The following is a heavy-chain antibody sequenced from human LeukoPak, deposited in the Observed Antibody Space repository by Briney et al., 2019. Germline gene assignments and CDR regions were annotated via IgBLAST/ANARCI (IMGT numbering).Heavy chain of an antibody. CDR1: GGSISSSTYY. V-gene: IGHV4-39*01. CDR2: IYYSGST. J-gene: IGHJ4*02. Sequence: SETLSLTCTVSGGSISSSTYYWGWIRRPPGKGLEWIGSIYYSGSTYYNPSLKSRVTVSVDTSKNQFSLKLSSVTAADTAVYYCVRGSTLRHYQYWGQGTLVTVSA. D-gene: IGHD3-16*01. CDR3: VRGSTLRHYQY.